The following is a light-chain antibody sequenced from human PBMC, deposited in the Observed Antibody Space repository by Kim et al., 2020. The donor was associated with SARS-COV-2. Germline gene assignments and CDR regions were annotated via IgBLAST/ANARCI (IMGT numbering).Light chain of an antibody. CDR2: GNS. Sequence: RVTISCTGSSSNIGAGYDVHWYQQLPGTAPKHLIYGNSNRPSGVPDRFSGSKSGTSASLAITGLQAEDEADYYCQSYDSSLSGSVFGGGTQLTVL. V-gene: IGLV1-40*01. CDR1: SSNIGAGYD. J-gene: IGLJ2*01. CDR3: QSYDSSLSGSV.